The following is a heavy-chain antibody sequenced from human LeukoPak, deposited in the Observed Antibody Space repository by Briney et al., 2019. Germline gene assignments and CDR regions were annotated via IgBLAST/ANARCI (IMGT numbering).Heavy chain of an antibody. CDR1: GGTFSSYA. CDR2: IIPIFGTA. J-gene: IGHJ4*02. CDR3: ASAFGRRAYCSGGSCYSGFDY. V-gene: IGHV1-69*06. D-gene: IGHD2-15*01. Sequence: SVKVSCKASGGTFSSYAISWVRQAPGQGLEWMGGIIPIFGTANYAQKFQGRVTITADKSTSTAYMELSSLRSEDTAVYYCASAFGRRAYCSGGSCYSGFDYWGQGTLVTISS.